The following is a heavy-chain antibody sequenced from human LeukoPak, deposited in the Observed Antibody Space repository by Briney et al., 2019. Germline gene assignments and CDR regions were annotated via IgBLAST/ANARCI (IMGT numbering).Heavy chain of an antibody. D-gene: IGHD2-2*01. CDR3: ASGYCSSTSCYYFDY. CDR1: GGSISSYY. V-gene: IGHV4-4*09. CDR2: IYTSGST. J-gene: IGHJ4*02. Sequence: SETLSLTCTVSGGSISSYYWSWIRQPPEKGLEWIGYIYTSGSTNYNPSLKSRVTISVDTSKNQFSLKLSSVTAAATAVYHCASGYCSSTSCYYFDYWGQGTLVTVSS.